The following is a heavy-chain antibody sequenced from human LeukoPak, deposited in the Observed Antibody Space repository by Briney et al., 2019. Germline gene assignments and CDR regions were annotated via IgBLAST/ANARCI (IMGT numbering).Heavy chain of an antibody. CDR1: GFTFSSYA. CDR2: ISYDGSNK. D-gene: IGHD2-2*01. J-gene: IGHJ4*02. CDR3: VRDRLRAPIVVVPADDY. V-gene: IGHV3-30-3*01. Sequence: PAGSLRLSCAASGFTFSSYAMHWVRPAPGKGLEWVAVISYDGSNKYHADSVKGRFTISRDKSKDTLYLQMNSLRAEDTAVYYCVRDRLRAPIVVVPADDYWGQGTLVPVSS.